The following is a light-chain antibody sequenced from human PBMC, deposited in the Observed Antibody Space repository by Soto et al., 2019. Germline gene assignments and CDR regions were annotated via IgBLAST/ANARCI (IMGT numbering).Light chain of an antibody. J-gene: IGLJ3*02. Sequence: QSALTQPASVPGSPGQSITISCTGTSSDVGGYNYVSWYQQHPGKAPKLMIYEVSNRPSGVSNRFSGSKSGNTASLTISGLQAEDEADYYCSSYAGDNSWVFGGGTKVTVL. V-gene: IGLV2-14*01. CDR3: SSYAGDNSWV. CDR2: EVS. CDR1: SSDVGGYNY.